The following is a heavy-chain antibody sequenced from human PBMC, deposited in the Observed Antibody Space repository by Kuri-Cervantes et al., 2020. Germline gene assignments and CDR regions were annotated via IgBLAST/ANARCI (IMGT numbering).Heavy chain of an antibody. CDR2: ISGSGGST. D-gene: IGHD6-13*01. J-gene: IGHJ4*02. CDR3: ARDREQQLVFDY. Sequence: GESLKISCAASGFTFSSYAMSWVRQAPGKGLEWVSAISGSGGSTYYADSVKGRFTISRDNSKNTLYLQMNSLRPKDTAVYYCARDREQQLVFDYWGQGTLVTVSS. V-gene: IGHV3-23*01. CDR1: GFTFSSYA.